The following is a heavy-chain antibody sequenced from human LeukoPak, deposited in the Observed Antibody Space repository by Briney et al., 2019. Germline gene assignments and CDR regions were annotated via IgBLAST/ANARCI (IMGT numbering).Heavy chain of an antibody. J-gene: IGHJ4*02. D-gene: IGHD2-15*01. Sequence: ASVKVSCKASGYTFTSYGISWVRQAPGQGLEWMGWISAYNGNTNYAQKLQGRVTMTTDTSTSTAYMELRSLRSDDTAVYYCARDCSGGSCYSGLFDYWGQGTLVTVSS. CDR2: ISAYNGNT. CDR1: GYTFTSYG. V-gene: IGHV1-18*01. CDR3: ARDCSGGSCYSGLFDY.